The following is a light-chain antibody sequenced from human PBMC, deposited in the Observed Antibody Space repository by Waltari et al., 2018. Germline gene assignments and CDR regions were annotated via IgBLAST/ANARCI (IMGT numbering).Light chain of an antibody. J-gene: IGLJ1*01. Sequence: QSALTQPRSVSRSPGQPVTISRTGTSSEVRNYNYVSWYQHHPGKAPNFMIFDVSQRPSGVPDRFSGSKSGSTASLTISGLQAEDEADYYCCSYAGRYTYVFGTGTKVTVL. CDR1: SSEVRNYNY. CDR2: DVS. V-gene: IGLV2-11*01. CDR3: CSYAGRYTYV.